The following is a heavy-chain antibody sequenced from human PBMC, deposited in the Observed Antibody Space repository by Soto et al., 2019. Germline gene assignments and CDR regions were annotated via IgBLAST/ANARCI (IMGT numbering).Heavy chain of an antibody. CDR2: ISSSGSTI. Sequence: QVQLVESGGGVVKPGGSLRLSCAASGFTFSDYYMSWIRQAPGKGLEWVSYISSSGSTIYYADSVKGRFTISIDNAKKPLYLQMNSLRAEATGVYYGSRGRGYSDSDAFDIWGQGTMVTVS. J-gene: IGHJ3*02. CDR1: GFTFSDYY. D-gene: IGHD5-18*01. CDR3: SRGRGYSDSDAFDI. V-gene: IGHV3-11*01.